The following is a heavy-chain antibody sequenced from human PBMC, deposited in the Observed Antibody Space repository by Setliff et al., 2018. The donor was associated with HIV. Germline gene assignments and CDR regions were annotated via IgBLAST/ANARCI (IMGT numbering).Heavy chain of an antibody. CDR1: GDSISGYY. V-gene: IGHV4-4*07. Sequence: SETLSLTCASSGDSISGYYWSWIRQPAGKGLEWIGRMHTSGNTNYNPSLKSRVTMSVDTSKNQFSLRLSSVTAADTAVYYCARDQKGYSYGYFDSWGQGTLVTV. D-gene: IGHD5-18*01. CDR2: MHTSGNT. J-gene: IGHJ4*02. CDR3: ARDQKGYSYGYFDS.